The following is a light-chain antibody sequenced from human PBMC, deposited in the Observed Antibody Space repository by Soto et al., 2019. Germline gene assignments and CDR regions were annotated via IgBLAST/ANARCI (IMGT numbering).Light chain of an antibody. CDR3: QQGYVIPRT. J-gene: IGKJ1*01. V-gene: IGKV1-39*01. CDR2: SAS. Sequence: DIQMTQSPSSLSASIGDRVTITCRASQSIGRYVNWYQQQPGKAPNLLIYSASTLKSGVPSRFTGSGYGTDFTLTISRLQPEDFATYYCQQGYVIPRTFGQGTKVELK. CDR1: QSIGRY.